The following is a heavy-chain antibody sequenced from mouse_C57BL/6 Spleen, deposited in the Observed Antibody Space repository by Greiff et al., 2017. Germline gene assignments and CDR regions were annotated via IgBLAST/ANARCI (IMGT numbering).Heavy chain of an antibody. Sequence: QVQLQQSGPELVKPGASVKISCKASGYAFSSSWMNWVKQRPGKGLEWIGRIYPGDGDTNYNGKFKGKATLTADKSSSTAYMQLSSLTSEDSAVYFCARGVYGSSYWYFDVWGTGTTVTVSS. J-gene: IGHJ1*03. D-gene: IGHD1-1*01. V-gene: IGHV1-82*01. CDR3: ARGVYGSSYWYFDV. CDR2: IYPGDGDT. CDR1: GYAFSSSW.